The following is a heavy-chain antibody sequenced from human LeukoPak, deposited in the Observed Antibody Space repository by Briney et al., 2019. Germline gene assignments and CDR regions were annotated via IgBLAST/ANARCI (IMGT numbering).Heavy chain of an antibody. CDR1: RFTFDDYG. J-gene: IGHJ4*02. CDR3: AKDQGYSGYANDY. Sequence: GGSLRLSCAGSRFTFDDYGMNWVRQVPGRGLEWVAGINENGRSTDYADSVRGRFTISRDNSKNTLYLQMNSLRAEDTAVYYCAKDQGYSGYANDYWGQGTLVTVSS. V-gene: IGHV3-20*04. D-gene: IGHD5-12*01. CDR2: INENGRST.